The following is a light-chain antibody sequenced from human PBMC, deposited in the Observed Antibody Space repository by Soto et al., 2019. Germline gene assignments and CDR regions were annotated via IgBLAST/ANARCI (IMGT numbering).Light chain of an antibody. J-gene: IGLJ2*01. V-gene: IGLV2-8*01. Sequence: QSVLTQPPSASGSPGQSVTISCTGTSSDVGGYEYVSWYQQHTGKAPKLKIYEVSKRPSGVPDRFSGSKSGNTASLTVSGLQAEDEADYYCSSYAGSNNYVVFGGGTKLTVL. CDR3: SSYAGSNNYVV. CDR2: EVS. CDR1: SSDVGGYEY.